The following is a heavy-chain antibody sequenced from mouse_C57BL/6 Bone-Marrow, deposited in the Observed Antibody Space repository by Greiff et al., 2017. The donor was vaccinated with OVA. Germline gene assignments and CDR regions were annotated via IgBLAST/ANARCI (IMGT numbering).Heavy chain of an antibody. V-gene: IGHV1-81*01. Sequence: VQLQESGAELARPGASVKLSCKASGYTFTSYGISWVKQRTGQGLEWIGEIYPRSGNTYYNEKFKGKATLTADKSSSTAYMELRSLTSEDSAVYFCARSRYYGSSPYYFDYWGQGTTLTVSS. CDR2: IYPRSGNT. D-gene: IGHD1-1*01. J-gene: IGHJ2*01. CDR3: ARSRYYGSSPYYFDY. CDR1: GYTFTSYG.